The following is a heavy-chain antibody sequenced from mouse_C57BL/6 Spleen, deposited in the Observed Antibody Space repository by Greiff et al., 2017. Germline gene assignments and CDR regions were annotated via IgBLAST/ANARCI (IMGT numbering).Heavy chain of an antibody. D-gene: IGHD1-1*01. CDR2: ISYDGSN. CDR3: ARGLLITTVVAPFDY. Sequence: ESGPGLVKPSQSLSLTCSVTGYSITSGYYWNWIRQFPGNKLEWMGYISYDGSNNYNPSLKNRISITRDTSKNQFFLKLNSVTTEDTATYYCARGLLITTVVAPFDYWGQGTTLTVSS. J-gene: IGHJ2*01. CDR1: GYSITSGYY. V-gene: IGHV3-6*01.